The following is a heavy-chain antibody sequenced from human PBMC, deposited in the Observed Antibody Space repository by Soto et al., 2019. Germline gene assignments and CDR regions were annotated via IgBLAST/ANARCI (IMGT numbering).Heavy chain of an antibody. CDR1: GFTFSSYA. Sequence: GSLRLSCAASGFTFSSYAMSWVRQAPGKGLEWVSGISGSGVSTHYADSVKGRFTISRDNSKNTQYLQMSSLRADDTAVYYCVKGEYYYGSSGYYPFDYWGQGTLVTVSS. CDR3: VKGEYYYGSSGYYPFDY. V-gene: IGHV3-23*01. CDR2: ISGSGVST. J-gene: IGHJ4*02. D-gene: IGHD3-22*01.